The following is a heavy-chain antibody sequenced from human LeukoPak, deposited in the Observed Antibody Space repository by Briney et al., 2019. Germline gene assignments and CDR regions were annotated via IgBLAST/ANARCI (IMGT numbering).Heavy chain of an antibody. D-gene: IGHD3-22*01. J-gene: IGHJ3*02. CDR3: ARTYYYDSSGYYYDAFDI. Sequence: GESLKISCKGSGYSFTSYWIGWVRQMPGKGLEWMGTIYPGDSDTRYSPSFQGQVTISADKSISTAYLQWSSLKASDTAMYYCARTYYYDSSGYYYDAFDIWGQGTMVTVSS. V-gene: IGHV5-51*01. CDR2: IYPGDSDT. CDR1: GYSFTSYW.